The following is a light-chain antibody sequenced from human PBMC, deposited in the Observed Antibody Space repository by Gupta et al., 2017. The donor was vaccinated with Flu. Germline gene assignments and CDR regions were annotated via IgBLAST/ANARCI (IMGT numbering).Light chain of an antibody. CDR2: HAS. Sequence: PSPLYASIGDRVTITCRASQSIRTCLAWYQQKPGKTPKLLIYHASNLQNGVPSRFSGGGSWTEFTLTISSRQPDDFATYYCQQINSYWYTFGQGTKLEIK. CDR1: QSIRTC. V-gene: IGKV1-5*03. J-gene: IGKJ2*01. CDR3: QQINSYWYT.